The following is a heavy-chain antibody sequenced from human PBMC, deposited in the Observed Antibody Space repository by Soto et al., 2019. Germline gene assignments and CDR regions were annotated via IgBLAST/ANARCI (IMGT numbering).Heavy chain of an antibody. V-gene: IGHV3-9*01. CDR3: AKGRELINYFDY. D-gene: IGHD1-26*01. CDR2: ISWNSGSI. CDR1: GFTFDDYA. Sequence: SLKISCAASGFTFDDYAMHWVRQAPGKGLEWVSGISWNSGSIGYADSVKGRFTISRDDAKNSLYLQMNSLRAEDTALYYCAKGRELINYFDYWGQGTLVTVSS. J-gene: IGHJ4*02.